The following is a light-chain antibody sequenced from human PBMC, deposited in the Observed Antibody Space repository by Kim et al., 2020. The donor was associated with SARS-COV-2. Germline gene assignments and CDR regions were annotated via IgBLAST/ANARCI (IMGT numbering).Light chain of an antibody. CDR3: SSSAGSNNYV. J-gene: IGLJ1*01. CDR1: SSDVGGSKY. CDR2: EVS. V-gene: IGLV2-8*01. Sequence: GQSVTISCTGTSSDVGGSKYVSWYQQHPGKVPKVMIYEVSKRPSGVPDRFSGSKSGNTASLTVSGLQAEDEADYYCSSSAGSNNYVFGTGTKVTVL.